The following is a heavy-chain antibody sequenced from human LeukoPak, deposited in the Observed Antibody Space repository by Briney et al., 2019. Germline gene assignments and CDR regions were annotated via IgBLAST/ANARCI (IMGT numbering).Heavy chain of an antibody. Sequence: ASVKVSCKASGYTFTMYGITWVRQAPGQGLEWMGWISAYNDNTNYAQNLQDRVTMTRDMSTSTVYMELSSLRSEDTAVYYCAREAITIFGVVRTQTTYGPHRFDPWGQGTLVTVSS. CDR3: AREAITIFGVVRTQTTYGPHRFDP. CDR1: GYTFTMYG. J-gene: IGHJ5*02. V-gene: IGHV1-18*01. D-gene: IGHD3-3*01. CDR2: ISAYNDNT.